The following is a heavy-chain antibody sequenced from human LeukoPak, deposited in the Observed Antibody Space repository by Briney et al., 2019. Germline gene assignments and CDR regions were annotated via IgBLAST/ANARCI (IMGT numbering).Heavy chain of an antibody. CDR1: RYTFTGHY. V-gene: IGHV1-2*02. J-gene: IGHJ4*02. Sequence: ASVKVSCKASRYTFTGHYIHWVRQAPGQGLEWMGWINPKNAGTNYAQKFQGRVTMTRDTSTGTAYMELSRLRSDDTAVYYCARTLYIAAAPGGFDYWGQGTLVAVSS. D-gene: IGHD6-13*01. CDR3: ARTLYIAAAPGGFDY. CDR2: INPKNAGT.